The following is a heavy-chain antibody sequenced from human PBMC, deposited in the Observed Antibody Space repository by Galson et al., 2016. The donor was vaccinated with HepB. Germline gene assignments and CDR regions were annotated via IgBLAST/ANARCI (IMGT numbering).Heavy chain of an antibody. CDR3: ARVGPSGYFFDY. Sequence: SLRLSCAASGFTFSSYAMSWVRQAPGKGLEWISSISGSGQNTYYRDSVEGRFTSSRDNSKNTLYLQMNSLRAEDTATYFCARVGPSGYFFDYWGQGALVTVSS. CDR2: ISGSGQNT. J-gene: IGHJ4*02. CDR1: GFTFSSYA. D-gene: IGHD3-22*01. V-gene: IGHV3-23*01.